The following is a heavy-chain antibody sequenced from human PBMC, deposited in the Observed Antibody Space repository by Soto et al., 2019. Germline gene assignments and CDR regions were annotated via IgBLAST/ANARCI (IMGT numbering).Heavy chain of an antibody. Sequence: SVKVSCKASGGTFSSYAISFVRQAPGQWLEWMGGIIPIFGTANYAQKFQGRVTITADESTSTAYMELSSLRSEDTAVYYCLLIVGATTGYVYWGQGTLVTVSS. CDR1: GGTFSSYA. CDR3: LLIVGATTGYVY. J-gene: IGHJ4*02. CDR2: IIPIFGTA. V-gene: IGHV1-69*01. D-gene: IGHD1-26*01.